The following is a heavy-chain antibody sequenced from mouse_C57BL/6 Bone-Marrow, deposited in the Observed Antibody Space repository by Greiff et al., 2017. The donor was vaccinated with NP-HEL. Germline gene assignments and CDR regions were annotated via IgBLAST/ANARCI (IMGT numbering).Heavy chain of an antibody. CDR2: IYPRSGNT. CDR3: ARRTVVATYPIDWYFDV. V-gene: IGHV1-81*01. D-gene: IGHD1-1*01. Sequence: QVQLQQSGAELARPGASVKLSCKASGYTFTSYGISWVKQRTGQGLEWIGEIYPRSGNTYYNEKFKGKATLTADKSSSTAYMGLRSLTSEDSAVYFCARRTVVATYPIDWYFDVWGTGTTVTVSS. J-gene: IGHJ1*03. CDR1: GYTFTSYG.